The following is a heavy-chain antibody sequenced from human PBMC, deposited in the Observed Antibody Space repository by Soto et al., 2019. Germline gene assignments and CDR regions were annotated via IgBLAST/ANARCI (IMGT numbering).Heavy chain of an antibody. CDR2: IRETGNT. CDR3: ARAVDCSGGSCFDY. V-gene: IGHV3-23*01. CDR1: GFTFSNYA. D-gene: IGHD2-15*01. J-gene: IGHJ4*02. Sequence: GGSLRLSCAASGFTFSNYAMSWIRQAPGKGLEWVSTIRETGNTYYADSVRGRFATSRDNSENTLYLQMSSLRAEDTAVYYCARAVDCSGGSCFDYWGQGTLVTVSS.